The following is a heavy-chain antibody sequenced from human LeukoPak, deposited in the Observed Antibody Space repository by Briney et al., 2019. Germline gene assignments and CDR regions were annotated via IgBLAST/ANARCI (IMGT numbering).Heavy chain of an antibody. V-gene: IGHV3-21*01. CDR2: ITSMSSSI. J-gene: IGHJ4*02. CDR3: AKEMGSSGSTKSFFDN. D-gene: IGHD3-22*01. CDR1: GFTFSSYS. Sequence: GGSLRLSCEASGFTFSSYSMNWVRQAPGKGLEWVSSITSMSSSIYYADSVQGRFTISRDNAKNSVYLQMNSLRAEDTAVYYCAKEMGSSGSTKSFFDNWGQGALVTVSS.